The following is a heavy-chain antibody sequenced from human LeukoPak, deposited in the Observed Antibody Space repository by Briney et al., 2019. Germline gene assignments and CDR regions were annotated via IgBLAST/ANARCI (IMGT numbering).Heavy chain of an antibody. V-gene: IGHV3-64D*08. J-gene: IGHJ5*02. D-gene: IGHD1-26*01. CDR1: GFTFSTNS. CDR2: ITSNGGST. CDR3: VTVGMTSIWSYLRFDP. Sequence: PGGSLRLSCSASGFTFSTNSMHWVRQAPGKGLEFVSAITSNGGSTYYEDSVKGRFTISRDNSKNTLYLQMSSLRAEDTAVYYCVTVGMTSIWSYLRFDPRGQGTLVCVST.